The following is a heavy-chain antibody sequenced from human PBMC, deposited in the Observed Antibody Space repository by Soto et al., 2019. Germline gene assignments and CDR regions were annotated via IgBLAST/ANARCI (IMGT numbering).Heavy chain of an antibody. CDR3: AKDPGSSSLALDPTINWFDP. Sequence: GGSLRLSCAASGFTFSGYAMTWVRQAPGKGLEWVAAITPSGGGGSTYYADSVKGRFTISRDNSKNTLYLQMNSLRAEDTAVYYCAKDPGSSSLALDPTINWFDPWGQGTLVTVSS. CDR2: ITPSGGGGST. D-gene: IGHD6-13*01. J-gene: IGHJ5*02. V-gene: IGHV3-23*01. CDR1: GFTFSGYA.